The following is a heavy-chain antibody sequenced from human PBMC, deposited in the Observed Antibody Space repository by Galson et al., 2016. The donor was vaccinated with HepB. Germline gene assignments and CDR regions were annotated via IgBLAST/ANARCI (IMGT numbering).Heavy chain of an antibody. Sequence: PALVKPTQTLTLTCTFSRFSLTTTGMCVSWIRQPPGKALEWLALIYWNNDKRYSPSLKSRLTITKDTSKKQVFLIMTNMDPVDTATYHCVHAYHKYCSRTTCYTIFDYWGQGTLVTVSS. J-gene: IGHJ4*02. D-gene: IGHD2-2*02. CDR3: VHAYHKYCSRTTCYTIFDY. V-gene: IGHV2-5*08. CDR1: RFSLTTTGMC. CDR2: IYWNNDK.